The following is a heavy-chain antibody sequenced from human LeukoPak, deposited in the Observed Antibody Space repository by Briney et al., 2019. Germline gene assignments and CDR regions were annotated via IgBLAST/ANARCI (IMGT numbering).Heavy chain of an antibody. J-gene: IGHJ4*02. D-gene: IGHD1-26*01. CDR1: GGSFSGYY. Sequence: PSETLSLTCAVYGGSFSGYYWSWIRQPPGKGLEWIGEINHSGSTNYNPSLKSRVTISVDTSKNQFSLKLSSVTAADTAVYYCARRSSGSYYKTDYWGQGTLVTVSS. CDR2: INHSGST. CDR3: ARRSSGSYYKTDY. V-gene: IGHV4-34*01.